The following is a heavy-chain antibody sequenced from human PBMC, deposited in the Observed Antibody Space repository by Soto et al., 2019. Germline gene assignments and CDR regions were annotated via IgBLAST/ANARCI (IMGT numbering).Heavy chain of an antibody. V-gene: IGHV1-46*01. D-gene: IGHD5-18*01. CDR2: INPSGGST. J-gene: IGHJ4*02. Sequence: QVQLVQSGAEVKKPGASVKVSCKASGYTFTSYYMHWVRQAPGQGLEWMGIINPSGGSTSYAQKLQGRVTMTRDTSTSTVYMELSSLRSEDTAVYYCASEVERGYSYGYLEYWGQGTLVTVSS. CDR3: ASEVERGYSYGYLEY. CDR1: GYTFTSYY.